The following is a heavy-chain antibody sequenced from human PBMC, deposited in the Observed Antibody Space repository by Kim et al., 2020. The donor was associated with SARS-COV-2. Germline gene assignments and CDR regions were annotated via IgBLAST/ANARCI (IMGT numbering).Heavy chain of an antibody. J-gene: IGHJ4*02. Sequence: GGSLRLSCAASGFTFSSYGMHWVRQAPGKGLEWVAVISYDGSNKYYADSVKGRFTISRDNSKNTLYLQMNSLRAEDTAVYYCAKDRKWELLTGLSDYWGQGTLVTASS. CDR1: GFTFSSYG. CDR2: ISYDGSNK. D-gene: IGHD1-26*01. CDR3: AKDRKWELLTGLSDY. V-gene: IGHV3-30*18.